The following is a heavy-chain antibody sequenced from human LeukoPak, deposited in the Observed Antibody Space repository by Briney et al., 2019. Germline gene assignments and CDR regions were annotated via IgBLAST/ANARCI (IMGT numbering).Heavy chain of an antibody. J-gene: IGHJ4*02. V-gene: IGHV4-59*01. CDR2: IYYSGST. CDR1: GGSISSYY. CDR3: ARSDPHYDFWSGYYFGIVFDY. Sequence: PSETLSLTCTVSGGSISSYYWSWIRQPPGKGLEWIGHIYYSGSTNYNPSLKSRVTISVDTSKNQFSLKLSSVTAADTAVYYCARSDPHYDFWSGYYFGIVFDYWGQGTLVTVSS. D-gene: IGHD3-3*01.